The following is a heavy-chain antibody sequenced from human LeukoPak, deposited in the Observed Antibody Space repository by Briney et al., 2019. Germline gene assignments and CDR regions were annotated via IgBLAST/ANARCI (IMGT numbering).Heavy chain of an antibody. CDR1: GGTFSSYA. J-gene: IGHJ6*03. D-gene: IGHD6-6*01. Sequence: SVKVSCKASGGTFSSYAISWVRQAPGQRLEWMGGIIPIFGTANYAQKFQGRVTITADESTSTAYMELSSLRSEDTAVYYCARDLAARGNYYYYYMDVWGKGTTVTVSS. V-gene: IGHV1-69*01. CDR2: IIPIFGTA. CDR3: ARDLAARGNYYYYYMDV.